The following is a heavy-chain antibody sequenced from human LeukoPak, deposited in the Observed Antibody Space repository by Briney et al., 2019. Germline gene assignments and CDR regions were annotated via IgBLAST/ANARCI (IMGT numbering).Heavy chain of an antibody. D-gene: IGHD4-11*01. Sequence: GGSLRLSCAASGFTFSSYWLGWVRQAPGKGLEWVANIKQDGSEKHYGDSVKGRFSISRVNAKKSLFLEMNSLRAEDTAVYYCARGSPTTVTTDAFDLWGQGTMVTVSS. J-gene: IGHJ3*01. CDR2: IKQDGSEK. CDR3: ARGSPTTVTTDAFDL. CDR1: GFTFSSYW. V-gene: IGHV3-7*01.